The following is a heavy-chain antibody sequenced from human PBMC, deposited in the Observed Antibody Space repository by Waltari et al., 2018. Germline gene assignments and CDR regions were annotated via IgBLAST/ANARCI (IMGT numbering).Heavy chain of an antibody. J-gene: IGHJ4*02. D-gene: IGHD4-4*01. CDR3: ARGVPDYSSLAY. Sequence: EVQLVESGGTLVQPGGSLRLSCAVSGFTFSSYWMPLVRQAPGQGLVWLACINIDGSGTVYADSVKGRFTISRDNAKNTLYLQMNSLRADDTAVYYCARGVPDYSSLAYWGQGALVTVSS. CDR2: INIDGSGT. CDR1: GFTFSSYW. V-gene: IGHV3-74*01.